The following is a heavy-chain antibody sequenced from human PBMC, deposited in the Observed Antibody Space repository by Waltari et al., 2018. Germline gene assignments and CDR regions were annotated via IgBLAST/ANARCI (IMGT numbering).Heavy chain of an antibody. CDR1: GGTFSSYA. J-gene: IGHJ6*02. Sequence: QVQLVQSGAEVKQPGSSVKVSCKASGGTFSSYAISWVRQAPGQGLEWMGGIIPIFGTANYAQKSQGRVTITTDESTSTAYMELSSLRSEDTAVYYCARTIYGDPTYYYGMDVWGQGTTVTVSS. CDR3: ARTIYGDPTYYYGMDV. CDR2: IIPIFGTA. D-gene: IGHD4-17*01. V-gene: IGHV1-69*05.